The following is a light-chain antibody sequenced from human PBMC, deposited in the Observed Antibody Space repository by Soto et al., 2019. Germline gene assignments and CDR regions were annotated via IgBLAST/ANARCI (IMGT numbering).Light chain of an antibody. J-gene: IGLJ1*01. CDR2: ANN. V-gene: IGLV1-40*01. CDR3: DSHDRSFSGYV. Sequence: QSALTQPPPVSGAPGPRVTISCTGSRSNIGAGYDVHWYQQLPGTAPKLLIYANNIRPSGFPGRFSGSKSGTSASLAITGLQAEDEADYYCDSHDRSFSGYVFGSGPRVTVL. CDR1: RSNIGAGYD.